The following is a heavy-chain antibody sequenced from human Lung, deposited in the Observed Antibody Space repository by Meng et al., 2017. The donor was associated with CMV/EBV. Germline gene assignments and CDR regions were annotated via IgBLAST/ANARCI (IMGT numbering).Heavy chain of an antibody. CDR3: TRVALGFDL. CDR1: GFTFDDYA. V-gene: IGHV3-9*01. Sequence: GGPLRLSCAASGFTFDDYAMHWVRQPPGKGLEWVSGISWNSDNLAYADSVKGRFTVSRDNAKNSLYLQMNSLRPEDTALYYCTRVALGFDLWGQGTLVTVSS. J-gene: IGHJ5*02. CDR2: ISWNSDNL.